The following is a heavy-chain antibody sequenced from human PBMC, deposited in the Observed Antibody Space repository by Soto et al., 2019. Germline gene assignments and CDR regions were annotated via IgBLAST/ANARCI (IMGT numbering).Heavy chain of an antibody. J-gene: IGHJ2*01. CDR2: IIPIFGTA. V-gene: IGHV1-69*01. CDR3: ARGSNWNDAVEGYWYFDL. Sequence: QVQLVQSGAEVTKPGPSVKVSCKASGGTFSSYAISWVRQAPGQGLEWMGWIIPIFGTANYVQKFQGRVTITADESTSTAYMELSSLGSEDTAVYYCARGSNWNDAVEGYWYFDLWGRGTLVTVSS. CDR1: GGTFSSYA. D-gene: IGHD1-1*01.